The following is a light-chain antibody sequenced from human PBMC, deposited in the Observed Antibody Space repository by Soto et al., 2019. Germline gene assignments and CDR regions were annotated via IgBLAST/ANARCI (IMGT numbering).Light chain of an antibody. CDR1: QSVSSIY. CDR2: GAS. Sequence: IVLKQSAGTLSLSPGERATLSCRASQSVSSIYLAWYQQKPGQAPRLLIYGASSRATGIPDRFSGSGSGTDFTLTISRLEPEDFAVYYCQQYGSSPLTFGGGTKVDIK. CDR3: QQYGSSPLT. V-gene: IGKV3-20*01. J-gene: IGKJ4*01.